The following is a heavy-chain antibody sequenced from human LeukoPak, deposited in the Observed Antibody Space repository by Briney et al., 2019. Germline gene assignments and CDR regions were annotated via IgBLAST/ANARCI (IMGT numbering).Heavy chain of an antibody. J-gene: IGHJ4*02. D-gene: IGHD3-10*01. CDR1: GGSFSGYY. CDR3: ARGPHYYGSGSYSPD. V-gene: IGHV4-34*01. Sequence: PSETLSLTCAVYGGSFSGYYWSWIRQPPGKGLEWIGEINHSGSTNYNPSLKSRATISVDTSKNQFSLKLSSVTAADTAVYYCARGPHYYGSGSYSPDWGQGTLVTVSS. CDR2: INHSGST.